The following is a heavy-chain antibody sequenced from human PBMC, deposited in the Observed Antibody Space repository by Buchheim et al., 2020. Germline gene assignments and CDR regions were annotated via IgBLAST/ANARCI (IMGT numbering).Heavy chain of an antibody. CDR2: ISSSSSTI. Sequence: EVQLVESGGGLVQPGGSLRLSCAASGFTFSSDSMNWVRQAPGKGLEWVSYISSSSSTIYYADSVKGRFTISRDNAKNSLYLQMNSLRAEDTAVYYCARDGSSGWSLYYYYGMDVWGQGTT. CDR1: GFTFSSDS. CDR3: ARDGSSGWSLYYYYGMDV. J-gene: IGHJ6*02. D-gene: IGHD6-19*01. V-gene: IGHV3-48*01.